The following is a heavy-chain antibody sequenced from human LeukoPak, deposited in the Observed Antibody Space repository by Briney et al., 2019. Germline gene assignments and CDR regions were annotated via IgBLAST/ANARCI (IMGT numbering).Heavy chain of an antibody. J-gene: IGHJ3*02. Sequence: SETLSLTCAVYGGSFSGYYWSWIRQLPGKGLEWIGEINHSGSTNYNPSLKSRVTISVDTSKNQFSLKLSSVTAADTAVYYCARFGSSTWYKGAFDIWGQGTMVTVAS. CDR2: INHSGST. D-gene: IGHD1-1*01. CDR1: GGSFSGYY. V-gene: IGHV4-34*01. CDR3: ARFGSSTWYKGAFDI.